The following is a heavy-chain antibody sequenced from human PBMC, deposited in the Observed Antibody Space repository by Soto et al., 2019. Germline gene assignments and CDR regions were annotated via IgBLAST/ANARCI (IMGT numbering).Heavy chain of an antibody. J-gene: IGHJ4*02. CDR3: AKDLGITMVRGPY. CDR1: GFTVSSNY. D-gene: IGHD3-10*01. CDR2: ISGSGGST. V-gene: IGHV3-23*01. Sequence: GSLRLSCAASGFTVSSNYMSWVRQAPGKGLEWVSVISGSGGSTYYADSVKGRFTISRDNSKNTLYLQMNSLRAEDTAVYYCAKDLGITMVRGPYWGQGTLVTVSS.